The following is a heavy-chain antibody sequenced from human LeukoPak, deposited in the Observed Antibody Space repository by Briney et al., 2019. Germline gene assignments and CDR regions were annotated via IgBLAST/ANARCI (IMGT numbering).Heavy chain of an antibody. V-gene: IGHV3-21*01. Sequence: PGGSLRLSCAASGFTFSSYSINWVRQAPGKGLEWVSFISSSGSFIYYADSVKGRFTISRDNAKNSLYLQMSNLGAEDTAVYYCARERLSYCGGDCPWGQGTQVTVSS. J-gene: IGHJ5*02. CDR2: ISSSGSFI. CDR3: ARERLSYCGGDCP. CDR1: GFTFSSYS. D-gene: IGHD2-21*02.